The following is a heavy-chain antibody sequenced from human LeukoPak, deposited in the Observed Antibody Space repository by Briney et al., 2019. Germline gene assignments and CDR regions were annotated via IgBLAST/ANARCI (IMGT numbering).Heavy chain of an antibody. J-gene: IGHJ6*02. CDR2: ISYDGSNK. Sequence: GRSLRLSCAASGFTFSSYGMHWVRQAPGKGLEWVAVISYDGSNKYYADSVKGRFTISRDNSKNTLYLQMNSLRAEDTAVYYCAKVSYRAIAARPHYYYGMDVWGQGTTVTVSS. D-gene: IGHD6-6*01. CDR1: GFTFSSYG. CDR3: AKVSYRAIAARPHYYYGMDV. V-gene: IGHV3-30*18.